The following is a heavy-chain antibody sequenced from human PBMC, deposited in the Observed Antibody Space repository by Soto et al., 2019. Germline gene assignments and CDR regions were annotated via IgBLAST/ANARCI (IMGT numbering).Heavy chain of an antibody. Sequence: QVQLQQWGAGLLKPSETLSLTCAVYGGSFSGYYWSWIRQPPGKGLEWIGEINHSGSTNYNPSLKSRVTRSVDTSKNQFALKLSSVTAADTAVYYCARGIRFLVPTGYYYGMDVWGQGTTVTVSS. V-gene: IGHV4-34*01. D-gene: IGHD3-3*01. CDR2: INHSGST. J-gene: IGHJ6*02. CDR3: ARGIRFLVPTGYYYGMDV. CDR1: GGSFSGYY.